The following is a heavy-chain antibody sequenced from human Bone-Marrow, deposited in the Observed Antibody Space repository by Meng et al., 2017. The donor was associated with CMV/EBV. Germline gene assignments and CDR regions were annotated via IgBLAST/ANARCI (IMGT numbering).Heavy chain of an antibody. J-gene: IGHJ5*02. CDR3: ARDRDIAVAGTPHWFDP. CDR2: IYHSGST. Sequence: SETLSLTCTVSGYSISSGYYWGWIRQPPGKGLEWIGSIYHSGSTYYNPSLKSRVTISVDTSKNQFSLKLSSVTAADTAVYYCARDRDIAVAGTPHWFDPWGQGTLVIVSS. V-gene: IGHV4-38-2*02. D-gene: IGHD6-19*01. CDR1: GYSISSGYY.